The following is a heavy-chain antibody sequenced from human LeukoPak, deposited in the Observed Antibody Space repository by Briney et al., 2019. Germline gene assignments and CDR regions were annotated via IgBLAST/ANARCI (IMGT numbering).Heavy chain of an antibody. CDR3: ARESDIVVVPADKGWFDP. CDR2: IYYSEST. V-gene: IGHV4-39*01. J-gene: IGHJ5*02. D-gene: IGHD2-2*01. CDR1: GGSINSSSYY. Sequence: SETLSLTCTVSGGSINSSSYYWGWIRQPPGKGLEWIGSIYYSESTYYNPSLKSRVTISVDTSKNQFSLKLSSVTAADTAVYYCARESDIVVVPADKGWFDPWGQGTLVTVSS.